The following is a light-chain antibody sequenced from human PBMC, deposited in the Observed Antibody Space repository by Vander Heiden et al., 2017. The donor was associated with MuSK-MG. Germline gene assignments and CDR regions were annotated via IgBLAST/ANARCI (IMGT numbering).Light chain of an antibody. CDR1: SSNIGAGYD. CDR3: QSYDSSLSGSV. CDR2: GNS. V-gene: IGLV1-40*01. J-gene: IGLJ2*01. Sequence: QSVLTPPPSVSGAPGPRVTISCTWSSSNIGAGYDVHWYQQLPGTAPKLLIYGNSNRPSGVPDRFSGSKSGTSASLAITGLQAEDEADYYCQSYDSSLSGSVFGGGTKLTVL.